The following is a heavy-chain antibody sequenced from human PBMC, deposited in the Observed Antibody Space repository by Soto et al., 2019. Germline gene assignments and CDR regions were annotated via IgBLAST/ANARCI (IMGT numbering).Heavy chain of an antibody. CDR2: IWYDGSNK. V-gene: IGHV3-33*01. CDR1: GFTFSSYG. J-gene: IGHJ5*02. D-gene: IGHD6-19*01. Sequence: QVQLVESGGGVVQPGRSLRLSCAASGFTFSSYGMHWVRQAPGKGLEWVAVIWYDGSNKYYADSVKGRFTISRDNSKNALYLQMNSLRAEATAVYYCATAGARGANWFDPWGQGTLVTVSS. CDR3: ATAGARGANWFDP.